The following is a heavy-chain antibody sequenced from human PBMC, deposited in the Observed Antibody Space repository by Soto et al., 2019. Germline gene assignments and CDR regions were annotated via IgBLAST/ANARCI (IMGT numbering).Heavy chain of an antibody. CDR3: ARDQLEMATPDGIFDY. CDR2: ISAYNGNT. D-gene: IGHD5-12*01. V-gene: IGHV1-18*04. CDR1: GYTFTSYG. J-gene: IGHJ4*02. Sequence: ASVKVSCKASGYTFTSYGISWVRQAPGQGLEWMGWISAYNGNTNYAQKLQGRVTMTTDTSTSTAYMELRSLRSDDTAVYYCARDQLEMATPDGIFDYWGQGTMVAVYS.